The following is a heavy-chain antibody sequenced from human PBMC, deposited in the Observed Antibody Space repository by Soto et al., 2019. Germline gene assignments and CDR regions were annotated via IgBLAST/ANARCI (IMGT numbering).Heavy chain of an antibody. CDR3: ATQTGLYYYGLDV. CDR2: IFYSGST. V-gene: IGHV4-59*01. J-gene: IGHJ6*02. Sequence: PSETLSLTCTVSGGSINAFFWSWVRQPPGKGLESIGYIFYSGSTNYNPSLKSRVTISLYTSKTQFSLNLTSVTAADTAVYYCATQTGLYYYGLDVWGQGTMVTVSS. CDR1: GGSINAFF.